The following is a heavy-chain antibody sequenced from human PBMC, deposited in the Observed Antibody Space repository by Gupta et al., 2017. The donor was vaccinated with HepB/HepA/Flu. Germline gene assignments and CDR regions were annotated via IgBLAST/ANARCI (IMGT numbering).Heavy chain of an antibody. CDR2: FSKGGEDT. CDR1: GFTFSDYI. J-gene: IGHJ4*02. Sequence: QVQLVESGGGVVQPGQSLRLSCAASGFTFSDYIMHWVRQAPGKVLEWLAVFSKGGEDTYGADGWKGRFSLSRDKSTKKLDLEMSSLTAEDSALYYCVRGRAVVAATAYFFLWGQGTLVPVSS. V-gene: IGHV3-30*04. CDR3: VRGRAVVAATAYFFL. D-gene: IGHD2-15*01.